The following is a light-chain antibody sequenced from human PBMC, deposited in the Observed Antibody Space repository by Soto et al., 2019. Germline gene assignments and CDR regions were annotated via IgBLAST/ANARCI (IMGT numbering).Light chain of an antibody. J-gene: IGKJ1*01. V-gene: IGKV1-5*01. Sequence: DIQMTQSPATLSASVGDRVTITCRASQSISSWLAWYQQKPGKAPKLLSYDASSLESGVPSRFSGSGSGTEFTLTISSLQPKDFATYYCQQSNSYPWTFGHGTKVYIK. CDR1: QSISSW. CDR3: QQSNSYPWT. CDR2: DAS.